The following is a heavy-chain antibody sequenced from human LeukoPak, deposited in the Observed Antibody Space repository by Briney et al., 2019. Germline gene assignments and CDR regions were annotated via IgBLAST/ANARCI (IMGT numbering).Heavy chain of an antibody. D-gene: IGHD5-18*01. CDR2: IIPIFGTA. Sequence: GASVKVSCKASGGTFSSYAISWVRQAPGQGLEWMGRIIPIFGTANHAQKFQGRVTITTDESTSTAYMELSSLRSEDTAVYYCAIVVTYYFDYWGQGTLVTVSS. V-gene: IGHV1-69*05. CDR3: AIVVTYYFDY. J-gene: IGHJ4*02. CDR1: GGTFSSYA.